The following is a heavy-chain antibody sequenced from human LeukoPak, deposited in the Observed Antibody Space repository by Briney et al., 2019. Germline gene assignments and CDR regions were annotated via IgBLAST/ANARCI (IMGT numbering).Heavy chain of an antibody. D-gene: IGHD5-24*01. V-gene: IGHV5-51*01. J-gene: IGHJ3*02. CDR2: IYSGDSDT. CDR3: ARIRNGYTHDAFDI. CDR1: GYSFTSYW. Sequence: GEALKISCKGSGYSFTSYWMGWVRQMPGKGLGWMGIIYSGDSDTRYSPSFQGQVTISADKSISTAYLQWSSLKASDTAMYYCARIRNGYTHDAFDIWGQGTMVTVSS.